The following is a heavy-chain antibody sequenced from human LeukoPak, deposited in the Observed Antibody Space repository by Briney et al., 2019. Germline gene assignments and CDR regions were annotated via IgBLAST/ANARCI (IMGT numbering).Heavy chain of an antibody. Sequence: GESLQISCKGSGYSFTNFWIGWVRQMPGKGLEWMGIIYPDDSDTLYSPSFKGQVTISADKSINTAYLQWSSLKASDTAMYYCARLATYSSSCFANWGQGTLVTVSS. D-gene: IGHD6-13*01. CDR2: IYPDDSDT. V-gene: IGHV5-51*01. CDR1: GYSFTNFW. CDR3: ARLATYSSSCFAN. J-gene: IGHJ4*02.